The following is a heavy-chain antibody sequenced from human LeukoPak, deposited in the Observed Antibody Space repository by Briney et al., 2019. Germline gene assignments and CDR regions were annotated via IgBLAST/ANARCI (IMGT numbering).Heavy chain of an antibody. V-gene: IGHV4-38-2*02. Sequence: SETLSLTCTVSGYSISSGYYWGWIRQPPGKGLEWIGNIYPSGTTYYNPSLKTRVTISVDTSKNQFSLKLSSVTAADTAIYYCARDNSVGDNAWWFDPWGQGTLVTVSS. J-gene: IGHJ5*02. CDR1: GYSISSGYY. D-gene: IGHD1-26*01. CDR3: ARDNSVGDNAWWFDP. CDR2: IYPSGTT.